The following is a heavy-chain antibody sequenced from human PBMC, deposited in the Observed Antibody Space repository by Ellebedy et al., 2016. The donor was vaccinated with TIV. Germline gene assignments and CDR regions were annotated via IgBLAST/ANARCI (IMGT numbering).Heavy chain of an antibody. D-gene: IGHD4/OR15-4a*01. V-gene: IGHV3-33*01. Sequence: PGGSLRLSCAASGFTFSNYHMHWVRQAPGKGLEWVALIWSDGSLNYYADSVKGRFTLSRDSSKNRLYLQMNSLRADDKALYYCAREVLGGQGNMDVWGQGTAVTVSS. CDR1: GFTFSNYH. J-gene: IGHJ6*02. CDR2: IWSDGSLN. CDR3: AREVLGGQGNMDV.